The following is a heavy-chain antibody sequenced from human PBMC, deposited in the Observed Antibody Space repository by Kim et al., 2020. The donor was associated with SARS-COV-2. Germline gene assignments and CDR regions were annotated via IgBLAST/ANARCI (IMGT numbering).Heavy chain of an antibody. D-gene: IGHD6-19*01. CDR3: ARHPSGWYYYFDY. CDR1: AGSISSSSYY. Sequence: SETLSLTCTVSAGSISSSSYYWGWIRQPPGKGLEWIGSIYYSGSTYYNPSLKSRVTISVDTSKNQFSLKLSSVTAADTAVYYCARHPSGWYYYFDYWGQGTLVTVSS. J-gene: IGHJ4*02. V-gene: IGHV4-39*01. CDR2: IYYSGST.